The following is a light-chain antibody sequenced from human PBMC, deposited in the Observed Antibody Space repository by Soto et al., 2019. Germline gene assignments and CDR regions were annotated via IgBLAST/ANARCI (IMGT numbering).Light chain of an antibody. CDR2: DAS. CDR1: QSVSNTY. J-gene: IGKJ3*01. CDR3: QQYGRSPGLFT. Sequence: EIVLTQSPGTLSFSPVERGTLSCRASQSVSNTYLAWYQQKPGQAPRLLIYDASSRATGIPDRFSGSGSGTDFTLTIGRLDPEDFAVYYCQQYGRSPGLFTFGPGTKVDIK. V-gene: IGKV3-20*01.